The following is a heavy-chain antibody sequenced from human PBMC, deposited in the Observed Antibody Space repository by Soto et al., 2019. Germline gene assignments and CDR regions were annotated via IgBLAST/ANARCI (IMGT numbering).Heavy chain of an antibody. Sequence: GGSLRLSCAASGFTFSNAWMNWVRQAPGKGLEWVGRIKSKTDGGTTDYAAPVKGRFTISRDDSKNTLYLQMNSLKTEDTAVYYCTTDIIPGYCSGGSCYATGYWGQGTLVTVSS. J-gene: IGHJ4*02. CDR1: GFTFSNAW. CDR2: IKSKTDGGTT. CDR3: TTDIIPGYCSGGSCYATGY. V-gene: IGHV3-15*07. D-gene: IGHD2-15*01.